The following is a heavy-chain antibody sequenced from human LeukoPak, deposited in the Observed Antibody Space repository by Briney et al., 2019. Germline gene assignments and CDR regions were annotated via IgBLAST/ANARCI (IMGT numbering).Heavy chain of an antibody. D-gene: IGHD6-6*01. J-gene: IGHJ3*02. V-gene: IGHV4-59*08. Sequence: PSETLSLTCTVSGGSISSYYWSWIRQPPGKGLEWIGYIYYSGSTNYNPSLKSRVTISVDTSKNQFSLKLSSVTAADTAVYYCVKAAPGPHDAFDIWGQGTVVTVSS. CDR3: VKAAPGPHDAFDI. CDR1: GGSISSYY. CDR2: IYYSGST.